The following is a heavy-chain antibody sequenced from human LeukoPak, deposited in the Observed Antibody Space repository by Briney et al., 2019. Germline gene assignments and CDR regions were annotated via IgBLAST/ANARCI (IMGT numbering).Heavy chain of an antibody. V-gene: IGHV3-53*01. CDR1: GFTVSSNY. J-gene: IGHJ6*03. CDR2: IYSGGST. Sequence: PGGSLRLSCAASGFTVSSNYMSWVRQAPGKGLEWVSVIYSGGSTYYADSVKGRFTISRDNSKNTLYLQMNSLRAEDTAVYYCARGSGVDRRRGYYYMDVWGKGTTVTVSS. D-gene: IGHD5-24*01. CDR3: ARGSGVDRRRGYYYMDV.